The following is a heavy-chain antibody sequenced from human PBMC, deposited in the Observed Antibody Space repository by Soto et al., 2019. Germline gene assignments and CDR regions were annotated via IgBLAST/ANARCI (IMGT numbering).Heavy chain of an antibody. J-gene: IGHJ6*02. CDR1: GFTFSDHY. CDR2: IRGGGDDI. Sequence: QVQLVESGGGLVKPGGSLRLSCAASGFTFSDHYMSWIRQAPGKGLEWVSYIRGGGDDIYYADSVKGRFTISRDNAKNSLSLQLSSLRAEDTAVYYCARGHYGLDVWGQGTTVTVSS. V-gene: IGHV3-11*01. CDR3: ARGHYGLDV.